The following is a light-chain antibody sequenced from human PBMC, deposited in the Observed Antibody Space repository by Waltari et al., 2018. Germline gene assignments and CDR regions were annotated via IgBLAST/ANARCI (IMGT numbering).Light chain of an antibody. CDR2: ESS. J-gene: IGKJ5*01. V-gene: IGKV1-5*03. CDR1: QSISTL. CDR3: QQYNSFPIT. Sequence: DIQMTQSPATLSASVGDRVPITRRASQSISTLLAWYQQKPGKSPNLLIYESSSLESGVPARFSGSGSGTEFTLTISGLQPDDFATYYCQQYNSFPITFGPGTRLEIK.